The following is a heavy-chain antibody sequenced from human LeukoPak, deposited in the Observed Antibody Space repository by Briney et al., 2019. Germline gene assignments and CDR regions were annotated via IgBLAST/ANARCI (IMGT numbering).Heavy chain of an antibody. CDR3: ARATYYYDSSGYYVFYFDN. CDR2: IYSGGST. J-gene: IGHJ4*02. V-gene: IGHV3-53*01. CDR1: GFTLSSNY. D-gene: IGHD3-22*01. Sequence: GGSLRLSCAASGFTLSSNYMSWGRQAPGEGLEWVSVIYSGGSTYYADSVKGRFTISRDNSKNTLYLQMNSLRAEDTAVYYCARATYYYDSSGYYVFYFDNWGQGTLVTVSS.